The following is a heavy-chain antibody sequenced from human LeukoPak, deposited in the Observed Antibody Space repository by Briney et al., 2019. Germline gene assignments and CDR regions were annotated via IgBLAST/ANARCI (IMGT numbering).Heavy chain of an antibody. CDR1: GYTFTGYY. Sequence: ASVKVSCKASGYTFTGYYMHWVRQAPAQGLEWMGWINPNSGGTNYAQKFQGRVTMTRDTSISKAYMELSRLRSDDTAVYYCARDLVLLGYCSSTSCYTGGYWGQGTLVTVSS. J-gene: IGHJ4*02. CDR3: ARDLVLLGYCSSTSCYTGGY. V-gene: IGHV1-2*02. D-gene: IGHD2-2*02. CDR2: INPNSGGT.